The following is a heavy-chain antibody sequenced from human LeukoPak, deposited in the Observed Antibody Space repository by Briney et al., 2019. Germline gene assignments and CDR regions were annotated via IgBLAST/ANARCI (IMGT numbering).Heavy chain of an antibody. J-gene: IGHJ4*02. V-gene: IGHV3-66*01. Sequence: GGSLRLSCAASGFTVSSNYMSWVRQAPGKGLEWVSVIYSGGSTYYADSAKGRFTISRDNSKNTLYLQMNSLRAEDTAVYYCARAPGYYDSSGYFDYWGQGTLVTVSS. CDR1: GFTVSSNY. CDR2: IYSGGST. D-gene: IGHD3-22*01. CDR3: ARAPGYYDSSGYFDY.